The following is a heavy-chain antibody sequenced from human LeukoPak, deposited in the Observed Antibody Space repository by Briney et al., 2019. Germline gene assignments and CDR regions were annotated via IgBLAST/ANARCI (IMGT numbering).Heavy chain of an antibody. D-gene: IGHD1-26*01. CDR2: ISGAGGST. J-gene: IGHJ4*02. V-gene: IGHV3-23*01. Sequence: GGSLRLSCAASGFTFRIYAMTWVRQAPGKGLEWVSTISGAGGSTYYANSVTGRFTISRDNSKNTLYLQVSSLRAEDTAVYYCASSSGSSKFDSWGQGTLVTVSS. CDR3: ASSSGSSKFDS. CDR1: GFTFRIYA.